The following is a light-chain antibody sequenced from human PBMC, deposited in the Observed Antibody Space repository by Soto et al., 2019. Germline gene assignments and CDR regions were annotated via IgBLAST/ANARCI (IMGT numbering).Light chain of an antibody. CDR1: QSVSSSY. J-gene: IGKJ4*01. CDR3: QQYGSSPLT. V-gene: IGKV3-20*01. CDR2: GAS. Sequence: EIGLTQSPGTLSLSPGERATLSCRASQSVSSSYLAWYQQKPGQAPWLLIYGASSRATGIPDRLSGSGSGTDFTLTISRLEPEDFAVYYCQQYGSSPLTFGGGTKVEMK.